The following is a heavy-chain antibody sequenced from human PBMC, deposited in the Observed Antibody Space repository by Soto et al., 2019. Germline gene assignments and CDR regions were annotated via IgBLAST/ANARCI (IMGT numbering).Heavy chain of an antibody. CDR2: INGGSGTT. Sequence: GGSLRLSCAASGFSFSGYTMNWVRQAQGKGLEWISGINGGSGTTYYADSVKGRFTISRDDSKNILYLQMNSPRAEDTSIYYCAKDRHPDGIWTFDYWGRGTLVTVSS. D-gene: IGHD3-9*01. CDR1: GFSFSGYT. V-gene: IGHV3-23*01. J-gene: IGHJ4*02. CDR3: AKDRHPDGIWTFDY.